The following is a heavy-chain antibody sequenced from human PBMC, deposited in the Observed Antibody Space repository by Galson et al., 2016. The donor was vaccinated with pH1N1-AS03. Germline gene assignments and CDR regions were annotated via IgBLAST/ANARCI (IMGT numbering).Heavy chain of an antibody. CDR3: ARRGGSGAPLFDY. CDR1: GGSISSYY. CDR2: IYYSGST. Sequence: LSLTCTVSGGSISSYYWSWIRPPPGKGLEWIGYIYYSGSTNYNPSLKSRVTMSVDTSKNQLSLKLTSVTAADTAVYYCARRGGSGAPLFDYWGQGTLVTVSS. D-gene: IGHD6-19*01. V-gene: IGHV4-59*08. J-gene: IGHJ4*02.